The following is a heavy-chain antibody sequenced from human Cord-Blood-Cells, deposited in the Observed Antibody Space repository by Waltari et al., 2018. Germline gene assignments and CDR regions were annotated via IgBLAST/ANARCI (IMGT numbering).Heavy chain of an antibody. CDR3: ARVDCSSTSCYKNWFDP. J-gene: IGHJ5*02. D-gene: IGHD2-2*02. V-gene: IGHV4-34*01. CDR2: INHSGST. Sequence: QVQLQQWGAGLLKPSETLSLTCAVYGGSFSGYYWSWFRQPPGKGLEWIGEINHSGSTNYNPSLKSRVTISVDTSKNQFSLKLSSVTAADTAVYYCARVDCSSTSCYKNWFDPWGQGTLVTVSS. CDR1: GGSFSGYY.